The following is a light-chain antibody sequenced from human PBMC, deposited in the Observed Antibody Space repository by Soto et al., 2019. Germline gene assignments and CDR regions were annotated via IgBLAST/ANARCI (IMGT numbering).Light chain of an antibody. J-gene: IGKJ1*01. V-gene: IGKV3D-15*01. CDR1: ENINNR. Sequence: EVVMTQSPATLSVSPGERATLSCRASENINNRLAWYQQTPGQAPRLLIYDASNRATGIPARFSGSGSGTDFTLTISSLQPEDFATYYCQQSYSTWTFGQGTKVDIK. CDR3: QQSYSTWT. CDR2: DAS.